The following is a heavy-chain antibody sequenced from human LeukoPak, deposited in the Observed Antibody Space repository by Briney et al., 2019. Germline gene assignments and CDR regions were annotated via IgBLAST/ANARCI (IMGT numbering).Heavy chain of an antibody. J-gene: IGHJ4*02. V-gene: IGHV3-21*01. CDR1: GFTFSSYS. CDR3: AKDSRYYDFWSGFDY. CDR2: ISSSSNYL. D-gene: IGHD3-3*01. Sequence: GGSLRLSCAASGFTFSSYSMAWVRQAPGKGLEWVSSISSSSNYLYYADSVKGRFTIYRDNAKNSLYLQMISLRAEDTVVYYCAKDSRYYDFWSGFDYWGQGTLVTVSS.